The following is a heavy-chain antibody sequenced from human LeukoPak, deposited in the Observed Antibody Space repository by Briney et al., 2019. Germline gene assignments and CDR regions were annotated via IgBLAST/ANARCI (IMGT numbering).Heavy chain of an antibody. CDR2: ISGSGGST. CDR1: GFTFSSHA. CDR3: TRQVCISPSSYYYYYYYMDV. Sequence: HAGGSLRLSCAASGFTFSSHAMSWVRQAPGKGLEWVSAISGSGGSTYYADSVKGRFTISRDNSKNTLYLQMNSLKAEDTAVYYCTRQVCISPSSYYYYYYYMDVGEKGTTVTVS. D-gene: IGHD2-2*01. J-gene: IGHJ6*03. V-gene: IGHV3-23*01.